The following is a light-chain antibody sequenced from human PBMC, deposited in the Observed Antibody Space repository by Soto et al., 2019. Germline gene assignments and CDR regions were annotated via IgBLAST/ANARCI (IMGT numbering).Light chain of an antibody. J-gene: IGLJ2*01. CDR2: SNN. CDR3: AAWDDSLNGVV. V-gene: IGLV1-44*01. Sequence: QSVLTQPPSASGTPGQRVTISCSGSSSNIGSNTVNWYQQLPGTAPKLLIYSNNQRPSGVPDRFSGSKSGSSASLAISGLLSEDEADYSCAAWDDSLNGVVFGGGTQLTVL. CDR1: SSNIGSNT.